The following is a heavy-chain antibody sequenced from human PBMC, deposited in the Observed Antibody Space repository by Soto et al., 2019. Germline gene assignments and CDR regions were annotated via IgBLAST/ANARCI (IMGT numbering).Heavy chain of an antibody. V-gene: IGHV3-53*02. D-gene: IGHD4-17*01. CDR2: IYASDST. CDR3: ATPVTRLIAFDL. CDR1: GFTVSSHD. J-gene: IGHJ3*01. Sequence: EVQLVETGGGLIQPGGSLRLSCAASGFTVSSHDMTWVRQTPGKGLEWVSIIYASDSTFYADSVKGRFTISRDNSKNTVYLHLNSLRAEDTAMYYCATPVTRLIAFDLWGQGTMVTVSS.